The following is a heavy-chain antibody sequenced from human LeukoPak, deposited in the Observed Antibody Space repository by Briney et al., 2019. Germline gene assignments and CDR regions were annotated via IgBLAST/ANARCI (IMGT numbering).Heavy chain of an antibody. J-gene: IGHJ4*02. CDR3: AREPFWSGYYTGSFDY. D-gene: IGHD3-3*01. V-gene: IGHV4-34*01. Sequence: SETLSLTCAVYGGSFSGYYWSWIRQPPGKGLEWIGEINHSGSTNYNPSLKSRVTISVDTSKNQFSLKLSSVIAADTAVYYCAREPFWSGYYTGSFDYWGQGTLVTVSS. CDR1: GGSFSGYY. CDR2: INHSGST.